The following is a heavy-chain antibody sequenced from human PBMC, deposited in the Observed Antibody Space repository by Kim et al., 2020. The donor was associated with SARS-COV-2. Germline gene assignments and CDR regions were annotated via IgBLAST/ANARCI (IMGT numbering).Heavy chain of an antibody. V-gene: IGHV3-30*04. CDR3: ARERIVVVTAIYYYYYGMDV. CDR1: GFTFSSYA. Sequence: GGSLRLSCAASGFTFSSYAMHWVRQAPGKGLEWVAVISYDGSNKYYADSVKGRFTISRDNSKNTLYLQMNSLRAEDTAVYYCARERIVVVTAIYYYYYGMDVWGQGTTVTVSS. D-gene: IGHD2-21*02. CDR2: ISYDGSNK. J-gene: IGHJ6*02.